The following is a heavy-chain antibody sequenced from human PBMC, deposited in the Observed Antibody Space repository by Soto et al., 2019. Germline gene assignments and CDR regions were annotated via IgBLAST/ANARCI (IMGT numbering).Heavy chain of an antibody. J-gene: IGHJ4*02. CDR1: GGSISSGDYS. Sequence: SETLSLTCTVSGGSISSGDYSWSWIRQPPGKGLEWIGYIYYSGSTYYNPSLKSRVIISADTFKNQFSLKLSSVTAADTAVYYCARVPSSGPFDYWGQGILVTVSS. D-gene: IGHD3-22*01. CDR3: ARVPSSGPFDY. V-gene: IGHV4-30-4*01. CDR2: IYYSGST.